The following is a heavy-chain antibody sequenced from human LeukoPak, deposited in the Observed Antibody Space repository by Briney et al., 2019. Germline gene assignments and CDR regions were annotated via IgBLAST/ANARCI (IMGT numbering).Heavy chain of an antibody. CDR1: GFTFSNYG. Sequence: GRSLRLSCAASGFTFSNYGMHWVRQAPGKGLEWVAVIWYDGSNKYYADSVKGRFTISRDNSKNTLYLQMNSLRAEDTAVYYCARGTCGGDCQEVYYYYYGMDVWGQGTTVTVSS. J-gene: IGHJ6*02. CDR2: IWYDGSNK. V-gene: IGHV3-33*01. CDR3: ARGTCGGDCQEVYYYYYGMDV. D-gene: IGHD2-21*02.